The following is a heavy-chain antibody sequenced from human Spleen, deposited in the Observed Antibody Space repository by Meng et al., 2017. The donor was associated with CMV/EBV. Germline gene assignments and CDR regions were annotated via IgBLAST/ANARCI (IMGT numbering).Heavy chain of an antibody. V-gene: IGHV3-48*04. D-gene: IGHD6-19*01. Sequence: GESLKISCAASGFTFSSYSMNWVRQAPGKGLEWVSYISSSSSTIYYADSVKGRFTISRDNAKNSLYLQMNSLRAEDTAVYYCARDALSSGGDYWGQGALVTVSS. CDR2: ISSSSSTI. J-gene: IGHJ4*02. CDR3: ARDALSSGGDY. CDR1: GFTFSSYS.